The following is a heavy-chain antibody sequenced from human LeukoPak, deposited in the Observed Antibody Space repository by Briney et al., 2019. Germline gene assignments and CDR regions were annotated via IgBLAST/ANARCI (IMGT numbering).Heavy chain of an antibody. D-gene: IGHD6-6*01. CDR1: GFTFSDYY. CDR2: INRDGGTI. V-gene: IGHV3-11*04. CDR3: ARRYSSSDNRPLDH. Sequence: GGSLRLSCAASGFTFSDYYMSWIRQTPGRGLEWPAYINRDGGTIYYADSVKGRFIISRDNSRNSLFLQLSGLRVEDTAVYYCARRYSSSDNRPLDHWGQGTQAIVSS. J-gene: IGHJ4*02.